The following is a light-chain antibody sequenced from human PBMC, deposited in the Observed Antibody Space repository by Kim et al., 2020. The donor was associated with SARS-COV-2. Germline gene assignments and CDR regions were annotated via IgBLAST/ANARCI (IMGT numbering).Light chain of an antibody. V-gene: IGLV2-14*03. Sequence: PGQSITISCTGTGMYVGGYKYVSWYQQHPGKDPQLMIYDFTTRPSGVSTRFSGSRSGNTASLTISGLQAEDEADYYCSSYSGSTTMFGGGTQLTVL. J-gene: IGLJ3*02. CDR2: DFT. CDR3: SSYSGSTTM. CDR1: GMYVGGYKY.